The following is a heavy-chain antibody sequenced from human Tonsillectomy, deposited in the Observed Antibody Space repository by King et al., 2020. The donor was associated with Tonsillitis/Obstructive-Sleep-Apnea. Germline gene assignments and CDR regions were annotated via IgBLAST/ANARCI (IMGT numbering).Heavy chain of an antibody. J-gene: IGHJ4*02. CDR3: ARLMRSYGFYTTTDY. CDR1: GGSFSGYY. Sequence: VQLQQWGAGLLKPSETLSLTCAVYGGSFSGYYWSWIRQPPGKGLEWIGEINHSGSTNYNPSLKSRVTISVDTSKNQFSLKLSSVTAADTAVYYCARLMRSYGFYTTTDYWGQVTLVTVSS. D-gene: IGHD5-18*01. CDR2: INHSGST. V-gene: IGHV4-34*01.